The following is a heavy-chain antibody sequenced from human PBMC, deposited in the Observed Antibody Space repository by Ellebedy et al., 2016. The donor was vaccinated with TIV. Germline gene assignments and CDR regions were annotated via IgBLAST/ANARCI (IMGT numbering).Heavy chain of an antibody. CDR2: IYSGGST. D-gene: IGHD3-3*01. CDR1: GFTVSASY. CDR3: ASPGYYGPFDH. V-gene: IGHV3-53*04. J-gene: IGHJ4*02. Sequence: GESLKISCEASGFTVSASYLSWVRQAPGTGLGWVSTIYSGGSTNYADSVKGRFTISRHSSKNMLYLQMNALRLEDTAVYDCASPGYYGPFDHWGRGTLVTVSS.